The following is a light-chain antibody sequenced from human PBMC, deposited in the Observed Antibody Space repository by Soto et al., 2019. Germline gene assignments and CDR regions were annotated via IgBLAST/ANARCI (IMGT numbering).Light chain of an antibody. V-gene: IGLV2-23*01. CDR3: CSYVVSYVI. Sequence: QSALTQPASVSGSPGQSITISCTGSSSDVGNYDLVSWFQHHPGKAPQLIIYEDNKRPSGVSNRFSGSKSGNTASLTISGLQAGDEADYHCCSYVVSYVIFGGGTKLTVL. CDR1: SSDVGNYDL. J-gene: IGLJ2*01. CDR2: EDN.